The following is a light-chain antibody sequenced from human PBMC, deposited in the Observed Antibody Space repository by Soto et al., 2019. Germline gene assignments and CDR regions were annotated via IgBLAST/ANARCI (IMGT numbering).Light chain of an antibody. V-gene: IGKV3-20*01. CDR3: QQYGSSPRT. CDR2: GAS. CDR1: QSISSSQ. Sequence: EIVLTQSPGTLSLSPGERVTLSCRASQSISSSQLAWYQQKPGQAPRLLIYGASSRATGIPDRFSGSESGTDFTLTISRLEPEDFALYDCQQYGSSPRTVGQGTKLEIK. J-gene: IGKJ2*01.